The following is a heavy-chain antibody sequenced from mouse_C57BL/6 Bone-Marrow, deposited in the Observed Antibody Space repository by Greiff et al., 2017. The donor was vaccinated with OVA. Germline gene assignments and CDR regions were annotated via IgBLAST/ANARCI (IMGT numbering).Heavy chain of an antibody. V-gene: IGHV1-81*01. Sequence: QVQLQQSGAELVRPGASVKLSCKASGYTFTSYGISWVKQRTGQGLEWIGEIYPRSGNTYYNEKFKGKATLTADKSSSTAYMELRSLTSEDSAVYFCARSPPITAVDYWGQGTTLTVSS. J-gene: IGHJ2*01. CDR2: IYPRSGNT. CDR3: ARSPPITAVDY. D-gene: IGHD1-1*01. CDR1: GYTFTSYG.